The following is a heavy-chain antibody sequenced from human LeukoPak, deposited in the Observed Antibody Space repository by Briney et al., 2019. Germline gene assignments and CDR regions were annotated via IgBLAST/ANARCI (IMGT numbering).Heavy chain of an antibody. CDR1: GGTFSSYA. CDR2: IIPIFGTA. Sequence: SVKVSCKASGGTFSSYAISWVRQAPGQGLEWMGGIIPIFGTANYAQKFQGRVTITTDESTSTAYMELSSLRSEDTAVYYCAGPYCSGGSYTCGFDPWGQGTLVTVSS. J-gene: IGHJ5*02. CDR3: AGPYCSGGSYTCGFDP. V-gene: IGHV1-69*05. D-gene: IGHD2-15*01.